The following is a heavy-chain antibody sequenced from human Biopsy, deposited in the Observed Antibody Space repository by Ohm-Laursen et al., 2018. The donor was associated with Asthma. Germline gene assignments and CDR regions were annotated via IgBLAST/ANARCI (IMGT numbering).Heavy chain of an antibody. D-gene: IGHD4-23*01. Sequence: SLRLSCSASGFTFDDYAMHWVRQAPGKGLEWVSGVSWNSGSIDYADSVKGRFTISRDNSKNTLYLQMNSLRGEDTAVYYCANTLTVASTYGLDVWGQGTTVTVSS. CDR1: GFTFDDYA. CDR2: VSWNSGSI. J-gene: IGHJ6*02. CDR3: ANTLTVASTYGLDV. V-gene: IGHV3-9*01.